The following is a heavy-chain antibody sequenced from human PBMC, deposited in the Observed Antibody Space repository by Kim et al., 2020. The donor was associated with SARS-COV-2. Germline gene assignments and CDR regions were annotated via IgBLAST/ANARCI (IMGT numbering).Heavy chain of an antibody. V-gene: IGHV5-51*01. CDR1: GSSFTTYW. J-gene: IGHJ4*02. D-gene: IGHD6-13*01. CDR3: ARHLRKYSSSWYFFDY. CDR2: IYPDDSDT. Sequence: GASLKISCKGSGSSFTTYWIGWVRQMPGKGLEWMGIIYPDDSDTRYSPSFEGQVTISADKSTNTAYLQWSSLKASDTAIYYCARHLRKYSSSWYFFDYWGQGTLVTVSS.